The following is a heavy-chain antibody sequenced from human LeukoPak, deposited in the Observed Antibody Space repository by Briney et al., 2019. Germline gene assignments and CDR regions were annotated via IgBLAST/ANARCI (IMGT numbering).Heavy chain of an antibody. CDR3: AGSSGYYPRPYYFDY. J-gene: IGHJ4*02. D-gene: IGHD3-22*01. Sequence: SETLSLTCTVSGGSISSYYWSWIRQPPGKGLEWIGEINHSGSTNYNPSLKSRVTISVDTSKNQFSLKLSSVTAADTAVYYCAGSSGYYPRPYYFDYWGQGTLVTVSS. V-gene: IGHV4-34*01. CDR1: GGSISSYY. CDR2: INHSGST.